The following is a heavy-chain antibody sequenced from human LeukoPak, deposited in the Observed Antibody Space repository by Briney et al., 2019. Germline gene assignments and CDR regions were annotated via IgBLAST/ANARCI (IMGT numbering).Heavy chain of an antibody. Sequence: GGSLRLSCAASGFTFSTYWMSWVRQAPGKGLEWVAVIWYDGSNKYYADSVKGRFTISRDNSKSTLYLQMNSLRVEDTAVYYCAREAPSSGYHYYFDYWGQGTLVTVSS. CDR2: IWYDGSNK. CDR3: AREAPSSGYHYYFDY. J-gene: IGHJ4*02. CDR1: GFTFSTYW. D-gene: IGHD3-22*01. V-gene: IGHV3-33*08.